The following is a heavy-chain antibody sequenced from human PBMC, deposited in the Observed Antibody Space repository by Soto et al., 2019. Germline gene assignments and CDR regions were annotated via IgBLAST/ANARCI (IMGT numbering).Heavy chain of an antibody. Sequence: ASVKVSCKASGYTFTRYGFTWVRQAPGQGLEWLGWTSVYNGSTVYAQKFQGRVTMTIDTSSTTAHMELRSLRSDDTAVYYCAIVALRRGRYFDWNYSGFDFWVQGAVVTVSS. CDR1: GYTFTRYG. CDR3: AIVALRRGRYFDWNYSGFDF. D-gene: IGHD3-9*01. V-gene: IGHV1-18*01. J-gene: IGHJ4*02. CDR2: TSVYNGST.